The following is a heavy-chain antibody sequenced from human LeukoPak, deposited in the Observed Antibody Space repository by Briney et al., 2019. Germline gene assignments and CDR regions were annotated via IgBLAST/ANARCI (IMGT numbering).Heavy chain of an antibody. CDR3: ARGTKEYDILTQ. Sequence: GASVKFSCKASGGTFSSYAISWVRHAPGQGLEWMGRIIPILGIANYAQKFQGRVTITADKSTSTAYMELSSLRSEDTAVYDCARGTKEYDILTQWGQGTLVTVSS. D-gene: IGHD3-9*01. CDR2: IIPILGIA. V-gene: IGHV1-69*04. J-gene: IGHJ4*02. CDR1: GGTFSSYA.